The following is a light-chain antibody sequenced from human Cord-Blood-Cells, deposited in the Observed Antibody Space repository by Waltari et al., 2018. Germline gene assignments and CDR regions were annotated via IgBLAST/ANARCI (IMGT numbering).Light chain of an antibody. V-gene: IGLV2-18*02. CDR3: SSYTSSSTFVV. CDR2: EVS. J-gene: IGLJ2*01. Sequence: QSALTQPPSVSGSPGQSVTISCTGTSSDVGSYNRVTRYQQPPGTAPKLMIYEVSNRPSGVPDRFSASKSGNTASLTISGLQAEDEADYYCSSYTSSSTFVVFGGGTKLTVL. CDR1: SSDVGSYNR.